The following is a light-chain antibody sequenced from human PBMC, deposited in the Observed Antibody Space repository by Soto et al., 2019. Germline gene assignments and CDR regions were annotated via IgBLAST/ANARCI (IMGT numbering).Light chain of an antibody. CDR2: DAS. V-gene: IGKV3-20*01. CDR3: QQYGSSPVA. J-gene: IGKJ1*01. Sequence: EIVLTQSPGTLSLSPGERATLSCRASQSVRSSYLAWYQQKPGQAPRLLIYDASSRATGIPDRFSGSGSGTDFTLTISRLEPEDFAVYYCQQYGSSPVAFGQGTKVEIK. CDR1: QSVRSSY.